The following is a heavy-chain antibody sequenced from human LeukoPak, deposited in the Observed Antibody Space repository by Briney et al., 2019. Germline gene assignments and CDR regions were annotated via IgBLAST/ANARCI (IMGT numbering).Heavy chain of an antibody. CDR3: ARDVPSGHFDY. V-gene: IGHV4-4*07. J-gene: IGHJ4*02. CDR2: IYTSGTT. D-gene: IGHD2-2*01. Sequence: SETLSLTCTVSGGPINNYYWAWIRQPAGKGLEWIGRIYTSGTTDYNPFLKSRITMSLDTSKNQFSLSLSSVTAADTAVYYCARDVPSGHFDYWGQGALVTVSS. CDR1: GGPINNYY.